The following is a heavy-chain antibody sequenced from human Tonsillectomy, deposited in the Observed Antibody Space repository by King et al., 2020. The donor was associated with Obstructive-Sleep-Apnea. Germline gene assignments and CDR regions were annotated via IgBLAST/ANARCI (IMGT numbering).Heavy chain of an antibody. CDR1: GGSITSGSYY. Sequence: LQLQESGPRLVKPSETLSLICTVSGGSITSGSYYWGWIRQPPGKGLEWIASISHSGRSFYSPSLGSRVSISVDTSKNQFSLKLRSVTAADTAVYYCGREGGQTGARWFDPWGQGTLVTVSS. CDR2: ISHSGRS. V-gene: IGHV4-39*07. J-gene: IGHJ5*02. CDR3: GREGGQTGARWFDP. D-gene: IGHD1-26*01.